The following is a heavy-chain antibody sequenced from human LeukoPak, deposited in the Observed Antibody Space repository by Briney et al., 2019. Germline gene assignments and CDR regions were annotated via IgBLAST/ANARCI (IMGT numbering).Heavy chain of an antibody. CDR1: GGSFSGYY. J-gene: IGHJ4*02. V-gene: IGHV4-34*01. CDR2: INHRGST. CDR3: ARGSSWYSLSY. Sequence: SETLSLTCAVYGGSFSGYYWSWIRQPPGKGLEWIGEINHRGSTNYNPSLKSRVTISVDTSKNQFSLKLSSVTAADTAVYYCARGSSWYSLSYWGQGTLVTVSS. D-gene: IGHD6-13*01.